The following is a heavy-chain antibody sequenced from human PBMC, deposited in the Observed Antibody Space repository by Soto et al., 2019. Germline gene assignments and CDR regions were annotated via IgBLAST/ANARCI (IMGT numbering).Heavy chain of an antibody. Sequence: GGSLRLSCAASGFTFSSYAMSWVRQAPGKGLEWVSAISGSGGSTYYADSVKGRFTISRDNSKNTLYLQMNSLRAEDTAVYYCAKDQGEYYYYGMDVGGQGTTVTVSS. J-gene: IGHJ6*02. CDR3: AKDQGEYYYYGMDV. CDR1: GFTFSSYA. V-gene: IGHV3-23*01. CDR2: ISGSGGST. D-gene: IGHD3-16*01.